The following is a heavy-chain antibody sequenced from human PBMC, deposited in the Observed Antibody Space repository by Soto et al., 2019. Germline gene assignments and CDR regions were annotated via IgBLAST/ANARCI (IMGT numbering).Heavy chain of an antibody. CDR2: TDPSDSYT. J-gene: IGHJ3*02. CDR3: ARPRTYASSSGAFDI. V-gene: IGHV5-10-1*01. CDR1: GYTFGSFW. Sequence: PGESLKISCKGSGYTFGSFWISWVRQVPGKGLEWMGKTDPSDSYTNYNPSFQGHVTLSADKSSNTAYLQWSSLKASDTAIYYCARPRTYASSSGAFDIWGQGTMVTVSS. D-gene: IGHD6-6*01.